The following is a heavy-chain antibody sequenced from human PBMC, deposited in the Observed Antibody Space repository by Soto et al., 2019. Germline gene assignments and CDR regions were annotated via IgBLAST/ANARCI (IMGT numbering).Heavy chain of an antibody. CDR2: INPSDGSS. CDR1: GYIFAKNY. D-gene: IGHD6-13*01. V-gene: IGHV1-46*01. J-gene: IGHJ6*02. Sequence: QVQLVQSGAEAKKPGASVRISCKASGYIFAKNYMYWVRQAPGQGPEWMGLINPSDGSSINAQKFQGRLTSTSDTSTGTVYMDLSGLRPEDTAVYFCARGQTIAAALSMDVWGQGTTVIVSS. CDR3: ARGQTIAAALSMDV.